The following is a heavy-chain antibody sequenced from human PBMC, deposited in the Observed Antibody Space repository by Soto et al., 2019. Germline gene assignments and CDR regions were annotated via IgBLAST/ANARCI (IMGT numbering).Heavy chain of an antibody. CDR3: ARHFVAVVIKGWGY. Sequence: PSETLSLTCTVSGGSIDRSNYYWDWIRQPPGKGLEWIGTTYYNGNAYYNPSLKSRVTMSVDTPKNQFSLKLISVTAADTAVYYCARHFVAVVIKGWGYWGQGTLVTVS. V-gene: IGHV4-39*01. CDR1: GGSIDRSNYY. D-gene: IGHD3-22*01. CDR2: TYYNGNA. J-gene: IGHJ4*02.